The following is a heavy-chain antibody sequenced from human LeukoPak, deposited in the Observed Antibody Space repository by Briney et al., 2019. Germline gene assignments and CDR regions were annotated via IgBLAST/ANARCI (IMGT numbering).Heavy chain of an antibody. D-gene: IGHD2-15*01. CDR2: IIPLFGTP. Sequence: AASVKVSCKASGGTFSSCTISWVRQAPGQGLEWMGGIIPLFGTPDYAQKFQDRLTITADKSTSTAYMELSSLRSEDTAVYYCASATLRCSGGSCYEMDVWGKGTTVTVSS. V-gene: IGHV1-69*06. CDR1: GGTFSSCT. J-gene: IGHJ6*04. CDR3: ASATLRCSGGSCYEMDV.